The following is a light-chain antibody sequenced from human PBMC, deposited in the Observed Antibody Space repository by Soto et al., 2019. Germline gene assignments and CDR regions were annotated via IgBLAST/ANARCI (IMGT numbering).Light chain of an antibody. CDR3: QQSLTYPVT. CDR1: ERIGNW. CDR2: RAS. J-gene: IGKJ3*01. Sequence: DIQMTQSPSTLSASVGDRVTITCRASERIGNWVTWYQQKPGKAPSVLIYRASTLETGVPSHFSGSGSGTEFALTISSLQPDDFATYYCQQSLTYPVTFGPGTRVDI. V-gene: IGKV1-5*03.